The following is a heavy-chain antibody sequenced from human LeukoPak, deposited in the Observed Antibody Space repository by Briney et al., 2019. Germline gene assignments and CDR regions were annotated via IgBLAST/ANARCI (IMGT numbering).Heavy chain of an antibody. Sequence: SETLSLTCTVSGGSISSISYYWGWIRQPPGKGLEWIGSMYHNGSTYYNPSLKSRVTISVDTSKNQFSLKLTSVTAADTAVYYCAKSNGYGLIDIWGRGTMVTVSS. V-gene: IGHV4-39*07. CDR1: GGSISSISYY. CDR2: MYHNGST. J-gene: IGHJ3*02. D-gene: IGHD3-10*01. CDR3: AKSNGYGLIDI.